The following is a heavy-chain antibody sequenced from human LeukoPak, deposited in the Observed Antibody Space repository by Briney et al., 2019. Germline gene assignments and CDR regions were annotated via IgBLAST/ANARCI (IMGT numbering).Heavy chain of an antibody. CDR2: ISSSSSYI. CDR3: ARDGVPAASDYYYYYYMDV. Sequence: GGSLRLSCAASGFTFSSYSMNWVRQAPGKGLEWVSSISSSSSYIYYADSVEGRFTISRDNAKNSLYLQMNSLRAEDTAVYYCARDGVPAASDYYYYYYMDVWGKGTTVTVSS. J-gene: IGHJ6*03. D-gene: IGHD2-2*01. V-gene: IGHV3-21*01. CDR1: GFTFSSYS.